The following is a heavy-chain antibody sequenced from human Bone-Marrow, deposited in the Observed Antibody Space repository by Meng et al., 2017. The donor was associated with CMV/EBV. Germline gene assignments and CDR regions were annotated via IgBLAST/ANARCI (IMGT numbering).Heavy chain of an antibody. J-gene: IGHJ6*02. CDR3: ALAILGYCSSTSCSYSFFPYYYYGMNV. Sequence: SVKVSCKASGGTFSSYTISWVRQAPGQGLEWMGRIIPILGIANYAQKFQGRVTITADKSTSTAYMELSSLRSEDTAVYYCALAILGYCSSTSCSYSFFPYYYYGMNVWAQGTTVTFSS. CDR2: IIPILGIA. CDR1: GGTFSSYT. D-gene: IGHD2-2*01. V-gene: IGHV1-69*02.